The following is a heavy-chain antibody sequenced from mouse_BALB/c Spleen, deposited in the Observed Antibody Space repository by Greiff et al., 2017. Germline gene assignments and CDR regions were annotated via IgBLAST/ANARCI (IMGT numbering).Heavy chain of an antibody. Sequence: VQLKESGTVLARPGASVKMSCKASGYSFTSYWMHWVKQRPGQGLEWIGAIYPGNSDTSYNQKFKGKAKLTAVTSASTAYMELSSLTNEDSAVYYCTVDYYGSSWSDYWGQGTTLTVSS. CDR3: TVDYYGSSWSDY. V-gene: IGHV1-5*01. CDR2: IYPGNSDT. J-gene: IGHJ2*01. CDR1: GYSFTSYW. D-gene: IGHD1-1*01.